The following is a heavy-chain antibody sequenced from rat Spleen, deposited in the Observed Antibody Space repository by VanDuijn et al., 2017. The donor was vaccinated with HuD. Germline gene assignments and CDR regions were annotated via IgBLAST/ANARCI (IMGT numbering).Heavy chain of an antibody. V-gene: IGHV5-29*01. Sequence: EVQLVESGGGLVQPGRSLKLSCAASGFTFNNYGMAWVRQAPTKGLEWVATISYDGSSTYYRDSVKGRFTISRDNAKSTLSLQMDSLRAEETATYYCTTSGYGYWYFDFWGPGTMVTVSS. D-gene: IGHD4-3*01. J-gene: IGHJ1*01. CDR2: ISYDGSST. CDR3: TTSGYGYWYFDF. CDR1: GFTFNNYG.